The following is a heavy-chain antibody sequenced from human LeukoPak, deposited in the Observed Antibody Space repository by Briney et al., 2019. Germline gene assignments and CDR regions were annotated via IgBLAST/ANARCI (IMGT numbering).Heavy chain of an antibody. Sequence: GASVKVSCKASGGTFSRYAISWVRQAPGQGLEWMGGIIPIFGTANYAQKFQGRVTITTDESTSTAYMELSSLRSEDTAVYYCARDNLPWVQAPLPALGPYYFDYWGQGTLVTVSS. J-gene: IGHJ4*02. CDR3: ARDNLPWVQAPLPALGPYYFDY. D-gene: IGHD1-1*01. CDR2: IIPIFGTA. V-gene: IGHV1-69*05. CDR1: GGTFSRYA.